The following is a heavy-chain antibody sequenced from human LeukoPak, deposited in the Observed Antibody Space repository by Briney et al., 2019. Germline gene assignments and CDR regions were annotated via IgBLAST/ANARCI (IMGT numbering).Heavy chain of an antibody. CDR3: AREGLVGASDY. Sequence: GGSLTLSCAASGFTLSDHYMSWIRPAPGKGLEWVSYISSSGSTIYYADSVKGRFTISRDNAKNSLYLQMNSVRAEETAVYYCAREGLVGASDYWGQGTLVTVSS. CDR2: ISSSGSTI. J-gene: IGHJ4*02. V-gene: IGHV3-11*01. D-gene: IGHD1-26*01. CDR1: GFTLSDHY.